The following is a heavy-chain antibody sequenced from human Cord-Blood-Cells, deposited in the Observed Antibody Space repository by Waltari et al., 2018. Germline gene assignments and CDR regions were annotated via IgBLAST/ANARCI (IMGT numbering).Heavy chain of an antibody. J-gene: IGHJ2*01. Sequence: EVQLLESGGGLVQPGGSLRLSCAASGFTFSSYAMSWVRQAPGKGLEGVSAISGSGGSTYYADSVKGRFTISRDNSKNTLYLQMNSLRAEDTAVYYCAKDPPATLGVDWYFDLWGRGTLVTVSS. CDR1: GFTFSSYA. CDR2: ISGSGGST. D-gene: IGHD3-16*01. CDR3: AKDPPATLGVDWYFDL. V-gene: IGHV3-23*01.